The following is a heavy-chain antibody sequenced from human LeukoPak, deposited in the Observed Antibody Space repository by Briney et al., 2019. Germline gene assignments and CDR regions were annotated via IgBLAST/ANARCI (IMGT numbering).Heavy chain of an antibody. D-gene: IGHD1-26*01. V-gene: IGHV3-23*01. CDR1: GFTFSSYG. J-gene: IGHJ4*02. Sequence: PGGSLRLSCAASGFTFSSYGMSWVRQAPGKGLEWVSAISGSGGSTYYADSVKGRFTISRDNSKNTLYLQMNSLRAEDTAVYYCAKGPRFTYSGSYPFDYWGQGTLVTVSS. CDR3: AKGPRFTYSGSYPFDY. CDR2: ISGSGGST.